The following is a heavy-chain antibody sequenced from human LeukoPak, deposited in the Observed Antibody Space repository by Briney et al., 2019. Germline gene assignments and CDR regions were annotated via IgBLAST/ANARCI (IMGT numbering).Heavy chain of an antibody. J-gene: IGHJ6*02. CDR1: GYTFTSYA. Sequence: GASVKVYCKASGYTFTSYAMNWVRQAPGQGLEWMGWINTNTGNPTYAQGFTGRFVFSLDTSVSTAYLQISSLKAEDTAVYYCARSKYYYDSSGYPHVDYYYGMDVWGQGTTVTVSS. V-gene: IGHV7-4-1*02. CDR2: INTNTGNP. D-gene: IGHD3-22*01. CDR3: ARSKYYYDSSGYPHVDYYYGMDV.